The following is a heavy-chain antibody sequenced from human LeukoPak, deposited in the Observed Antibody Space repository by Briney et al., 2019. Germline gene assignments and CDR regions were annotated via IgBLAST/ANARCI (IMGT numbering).Heavy chain of an antibody. V-gene: IGHV3-23*01. Sequence: GSLRLSCAASGFTFSSYAMSWVRQAPGKGLEWVSAISGSGGSTYYADSVKGRFTISRDNSKNTLYLQMNSLRAEDTAVYYCAKVGITIFGVVIASGFDYWGQGTLVTVSS. D-gene: IGHD3-3*01. J-gene: IGHJ4*02. CDR2: ISGSGGST. CDR3: AKVGITIFGVVIASGFDY. CDR1: GFTFSSYA.